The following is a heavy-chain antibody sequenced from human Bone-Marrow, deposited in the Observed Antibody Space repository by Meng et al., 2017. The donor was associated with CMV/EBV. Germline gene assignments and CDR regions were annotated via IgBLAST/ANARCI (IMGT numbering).Heavy chain of an antibody. J-gene: IGHJ4*02. Sequence: SETLSLTCTVSGGSISSGDYYWSWIRQPPGKGLEWTGYIYYSGSTHYNPSLKSRVTISVDTSKNQFSLELSSVTAADAAVYYCASYCSITSGYTREVLFDFWGQGTLVTFSS. CDR3: ASYCSITSGYTREVLFDF. V-gene: IGHV4-30-4*08. CDR1: GGSISSGDYY. CDR2: IYYSGST. D-gene: IGHD2-2*02.